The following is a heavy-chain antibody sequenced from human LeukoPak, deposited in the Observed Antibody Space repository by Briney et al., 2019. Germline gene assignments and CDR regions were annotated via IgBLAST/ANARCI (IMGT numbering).Heavy chain of an antibody. V-gene: IGHV3-48*01. D-gene: IGHD4-17*01. Sequence: GGSLRLSCAASGFTYSSYSMNWVRQAPGKGLEWVSYISSSSSTIYYADSVKGRFTISRDNAKNSLYLQMNSLRAEDTAVYYCARGYGDYYFDYWGQGTLVTVSS. CDR3: ARGYGDYYFDY. CDR1: GFTYSSYS. CDR2: ISSSSSTI. J-gene: IGHJ4*02.